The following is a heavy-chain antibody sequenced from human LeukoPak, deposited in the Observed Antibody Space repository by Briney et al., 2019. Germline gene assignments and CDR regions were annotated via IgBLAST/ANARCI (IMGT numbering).Heavy chain of an antibody. D-gene: IGHD1-26*01. V-gene: IGHV3-30*18. CDR2: ISYDGSNK. Sequence: GGSLRLSCAASGFTFSSYGMHWVRQAPGKGLEWVAVISYDGSNKYYADSVKGRFTISRDNSKNTLYLQMNSLRAEDTAVYYCAKALGATNAGCFDYWGQGTLVTVSS. CDR1: GFTFSSYG. CDR3: AKALGATNAGCFDY. J-gene: IGHJ4*02.